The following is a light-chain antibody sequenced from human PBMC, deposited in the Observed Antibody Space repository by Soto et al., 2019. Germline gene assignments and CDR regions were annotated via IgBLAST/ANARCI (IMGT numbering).Light chain of an antibody. V-gene: IGKV1-5*01. CDR1: HSIRNW. Sequence: DIQMPQSPSTLSASVGDRVTITCRASHSIRNWLAWYQKKPVKAPKLLIYDAPSFESGVASRFSGSGSGAECTLTISSLQPDDFATFYCQESNSYPYTFGQGTKLEIK. CDR2: DAP. CDR3: QESNSYPYT. J-gene: IGKJ2*01.